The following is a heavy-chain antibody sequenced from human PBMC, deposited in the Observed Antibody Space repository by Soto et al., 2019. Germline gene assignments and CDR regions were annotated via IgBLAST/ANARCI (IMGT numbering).Heavy chain of an antibody. CDR2: FIPILDRT. CDR3: IIRGLAKDFDF. Sequence: QVLVVQSGAEVKTPGSSVRVSCKASGGPFSSHSITWVRQAPGQGLEWMGRFIPILDRTNHAQRFQGRVTFTADTSTSTSYMDLSDLRSQDTAIYYCIIRGLAKDFDFWGQGTQVTVSS. V-gene: IGHV1-69*04. CDR1: GGPFSSHS. J-gene: IGHJ4*02. D-gene: IGHD3-10*01.